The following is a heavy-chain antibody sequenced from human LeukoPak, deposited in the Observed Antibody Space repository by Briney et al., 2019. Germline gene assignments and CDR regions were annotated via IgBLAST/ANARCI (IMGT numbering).Heavy chain of an antibody. J-gene: IGHJ5*02. CDR1: GFTFSSYG. CDR2: ISHDGSNI. Sequence: GGSLRLSCAASGFTFSSYGMHWVRQAPGKGLEWVAVISHDGSNIHYGDSVKGRSTISRDNSKNTLYLQMNSLRAEDTAVYYCAKDPYRVVVATGNYLDPWGQGTLVTVSS. CDR3: AKDPYRVVVATGNYLDP. V-gene: IGHV3-30*18. D-gene: IGHD2-15*01.